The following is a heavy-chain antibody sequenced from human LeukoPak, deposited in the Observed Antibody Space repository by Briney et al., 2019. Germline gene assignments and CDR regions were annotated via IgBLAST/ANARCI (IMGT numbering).Heavy chain of an antibody. J-gene: IGHJ4*02. Sequence: GGSLRLSCAASGFTFSNYAMNWVRQAPGEGLEWGSTISGSAGSTYYADSVKGRFTISRDNSKNTLYLQMNSLRAEDTAVYYCAKSAGVATIRYYFDYWGQGTLVTVSS. V-gene: IGHV3-23*01. D-gene: IGHD5-24*01. CDR3: AKSAGVATIRYYFDY. CDR2: ISGSAGST. CDR1: GFTFSNYA.